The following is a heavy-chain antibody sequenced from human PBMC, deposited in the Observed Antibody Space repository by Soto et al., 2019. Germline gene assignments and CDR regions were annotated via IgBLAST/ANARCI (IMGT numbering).Heavy chain of an antibody. V-gene: IGHV1-2*02. CDR3: ARDRRRYYYYGMDV. CDR1: GYTFTGYY. J-gene: IGHJ6*02. CDR2: INPNSGGT. Sequence: ASVKVSCKASGYTFTGYYMHWVRQAPGQGLEWMGWINPNSGGTNYAQKFQGRVTITRDTSISTAYMELSRLRSDDTAVYYCARDRRRYYYYGMDVWGQGTTVTVSS.